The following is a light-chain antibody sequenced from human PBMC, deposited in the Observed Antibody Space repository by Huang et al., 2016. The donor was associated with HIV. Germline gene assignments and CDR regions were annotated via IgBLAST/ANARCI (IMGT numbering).Light chain of an antibody. V-gene: IGKV4-1*01. J-gene: IGKJ4*01. Sequence: DIVMTQSPDSLAVSLGGRATINCKSSQSIFYSSNNKNYVAWYQQKPGQPPKLLIYWASTRESGVPDRFSGSGSGTDFTLSISSLQAEDVAVYYCHQYHSIPLTFGGGTRVEIK. CDR3: HQYHSIPLT. CDR2: WAS. CDR1: QSIFYSSNNKNY.